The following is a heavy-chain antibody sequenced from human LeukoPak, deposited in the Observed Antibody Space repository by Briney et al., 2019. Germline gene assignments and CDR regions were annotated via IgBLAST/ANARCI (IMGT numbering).Heavy chain of an antibody. CDR2: INSDGSSR. V-gene: IGHV3-74*01. CDR1: GFIFNNYW. CDR3: ASASSHRIAAGGDY. J-gene: IGHJ4*02. D-gene: IGHD6-13*01. Sequence: GGSLRLSCAASGFIFNNYWMHWVRQAPGKGLVWVSRINSDGSSRNYADSVKGRFTISRDNAKNTLYLQMNSLRAEDAAVYYCASASSHRIAAGGDYWGQGTLVTVSS.